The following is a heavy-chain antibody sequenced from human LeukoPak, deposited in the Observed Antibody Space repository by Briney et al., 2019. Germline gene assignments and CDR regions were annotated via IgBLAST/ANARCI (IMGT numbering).Heavy chain of an antibody. CDR2: INHSGST. CDR3: AGCRGTRVQS. J-gene: IGHJ5*02. Sequence: TSETLSLTCAVYGGSFGDYYWSWIRQPPGKGLEWIGEINHSGSTNYNPSLKSRFTISVDTSKNQFSLKLSSVTAADTATYYCAGCRGTRVQSWGQGTLVSVSS. D-gene: IGHD2-2*01. V-gene: IGHV4-34*01. CDR1: GGSFGDYY.